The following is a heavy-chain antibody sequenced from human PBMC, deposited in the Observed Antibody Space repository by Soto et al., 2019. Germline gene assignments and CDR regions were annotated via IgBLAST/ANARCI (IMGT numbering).Heavy chain of an antibody. CDR3: AHSNWRDPIYD. CDR1: GFSLSTGAVG. V-gene: IGHV2-5*02. CDR2: IYWDDDK. Sequence: QITLKESGPTLVKPTQTLTLTYTFSGFSLSTGAVGVDWIRQPPGKALEWLALIYWDDDKHYSPSLKSRLTITKDTSKNQVVLTMTNMDPVDTATYYCAHSNWRDPIYDWGQGTLVTVSS. J-gene: IGHJ4*02. D-gene: IGHD1-1*01.